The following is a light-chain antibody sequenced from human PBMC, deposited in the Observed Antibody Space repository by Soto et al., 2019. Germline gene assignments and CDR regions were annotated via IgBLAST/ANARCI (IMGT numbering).Light chain of an antibody. J-gene: IGLJ3*02. V-gene: IGLV2-14*01. Sequence: QSVLTQPASVSGSPGQSITISCTGSSSDVGGYSYVSWYQQYPGKAPKLMIYEVINRPSGVSNRFSGSKSGNTDSLTISGLKADDVADYYCSSYTNIDTWVFGGGTKLTVL. CDR1: SSDVGGYSY. CDR2: EVI. CDR3: SSYTNIDTWV.